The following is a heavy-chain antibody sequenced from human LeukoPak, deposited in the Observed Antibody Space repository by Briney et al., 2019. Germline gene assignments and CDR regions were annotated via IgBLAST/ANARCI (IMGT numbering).Heavy chain of an antibody. D-gene: IGHD6-13*01. CDR1: GGSFSGYY. CDR2: INHSGST. Sequence: PSETLSLTCAVYGGSFSGYYWSWIRQPPGKGLEWIGEINHSGSTNYNPSLKSRVTMSVDTSKNQFSLKLSSVTAADTAVYYCARELRYSSSWYNFDYWGQGTLVTVSS. CDR3: ARELRYSSSWYNFDY. V-gene: IGHV4-34*01. J-gene: IGHJ4*02.